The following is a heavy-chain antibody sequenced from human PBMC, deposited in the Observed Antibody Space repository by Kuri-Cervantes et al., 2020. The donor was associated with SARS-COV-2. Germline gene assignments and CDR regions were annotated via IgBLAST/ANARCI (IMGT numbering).Heavy chain of an antibody. CDR3: ARDGNGDYA. J-gene: IGHJ4*02. V-gene: IGHV3-33*01. D-gene: IGHD4-17*01. CDR2: IWYDGSNK. Sequence: GESLKISCAASGFTFSSYGMHWVRQAPGKGLEWVAVIWYDGSNKYYADSVKGRFTISRDNSKNTLYLQMNSLRAEDTAVYYCARDGNGDYAWGQGNLVNGAS. CDR1: GFTFSSYG.